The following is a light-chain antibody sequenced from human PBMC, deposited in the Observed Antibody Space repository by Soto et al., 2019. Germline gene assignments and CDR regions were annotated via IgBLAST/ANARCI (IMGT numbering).Light chain of an antibody. CDR1: RSNIGSNS. CDR3: AAWDDSLNGVV. CDR2: SDD. Sequence: QSVLTQPPSASGTPGQRVPISCSGSRSNIGSNSVNWYQQLPGTAPKLLMYSDDQRPSGVPDRFSGFKSGASASLAISGLQSEDEADYYCAAWDDSLNGVVFGGGTKLTVL. V-gene: IGLV1-44*01. J-gene: IGLJ2*01.